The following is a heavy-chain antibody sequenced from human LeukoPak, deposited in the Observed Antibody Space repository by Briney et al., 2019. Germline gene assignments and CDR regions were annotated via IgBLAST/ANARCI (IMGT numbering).Heavy chain of an antibody. CDR3: ARVPLYSSSWYYAFDI. V-gene: IGHV3-7*01. CDR1: GFTFSAYW. Sequence: RSLSLSSAASGFTFSAYWMYWVRQAPGKGLEWGANITQDGSEKYYVDSVKGRFTISRDNAKNSLYLQMNSLRAEDTAVYYCARVPLYSSSWYYAFDIWGQGTMVTVSS. D-gene: IGHD6-13*01. J-gene: IGHJ3*02. CDR2: ITQDGSEK.